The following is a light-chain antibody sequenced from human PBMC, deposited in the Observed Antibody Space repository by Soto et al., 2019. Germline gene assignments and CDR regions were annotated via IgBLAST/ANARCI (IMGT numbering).Light chain of an antibody. CDR2: KAS. CDR1: QSISSW. Sequence: DIQMTQSPSTLSASVGDRVNITCRASQSISSWLAWYQQKPGKAPKLLIYKASSLESGVPSRFSGSGSGTEFTLTISRLQPDDFATYYCQQSFTFGPGTKVDIK. CDR3: QQSFT. J-gene: IGKJ3*01. V-gene: IGKV1-5*03.